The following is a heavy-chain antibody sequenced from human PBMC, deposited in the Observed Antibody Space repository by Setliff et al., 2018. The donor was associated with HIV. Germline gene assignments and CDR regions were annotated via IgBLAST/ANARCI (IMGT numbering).Heavy chain of an antibody. J-gene: IGHJ4*02. CDR3: ARRGIAAAGSDS. CDR1: GGSISGFY. V-gene: IGHV4-4*07. Sequence: PSETLSLTCTVSGGSISGFYWSWIRQSAGKGLEWIGRIYTSGSTNYNPSLKSRVTISVDTSQNQFSLKLNSVTAADTAVYYCARRGIAAAGSDSWGQGTLVTVS. D-gene: IGHD6-13*01. CDR2: IYTSGST.